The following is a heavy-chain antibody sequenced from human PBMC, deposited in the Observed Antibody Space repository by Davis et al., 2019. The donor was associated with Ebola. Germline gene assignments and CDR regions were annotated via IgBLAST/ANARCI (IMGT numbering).Heavy chain of an antibody. Sequence: SVTVSCKTSGYTFTNYGITWVRQAPGQGLEWMGGIIPIFGTANYAQKFQGRVIIIADESTSTAYMELSSLTYEDTAVYYCAGNGRRIVAYFDNWGQGTLVTVSS. CDR1: GYTFTNYG. J-gene: IGHJ4*02. CDR3: AGNGRRIVAYFDN. CDR2: IIPIFGTA. V-gene: IGHV1-69*13. D-gene: IGHD2-8*01.